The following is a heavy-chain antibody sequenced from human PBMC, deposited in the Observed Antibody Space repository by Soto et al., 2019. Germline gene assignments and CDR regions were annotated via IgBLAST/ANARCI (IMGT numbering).Heavy chain of an antibody. CDR2: ISYDGSNK. CDR1: GLTFSTYG. J-gene: IGHJ3*01. Sequence: QVQLAESGGGVVQPGRSLRLSCVASGLTFSTYGMHWVRQAPGKGLEWVALISYDGSNKYYADSVKGRFTISRDNSKNTLYLQMYSLRAEDTAVYYCAKGYCSGGICYSTHVGVFDLWGQGTMVTVSS. V-gene: IGHV3-30*18. D-gene: IGHD2-15*01. CDR3: AKGYCSGGICYSTHVGVFDL.